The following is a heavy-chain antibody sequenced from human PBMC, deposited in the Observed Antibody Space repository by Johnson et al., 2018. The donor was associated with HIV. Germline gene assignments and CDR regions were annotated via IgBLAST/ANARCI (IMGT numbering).Heavy chain of an antibody. D-gene: IGHD6-6*01. Sequence: QMQLVESGGGVDQPGRSLRLSCAASGFTFSSYGMHWVRQAPGKGLAWVAFISSDGSNKYFAVSVTGRFSISRDNSKNTLYLQMNSLRAEDTAVYYCARDRGSSSLDAFDIWGQGTMVTVSS. J-gene: IGHJ3*02. V-gene: IGHV3-30*03. CDR2: ISSDGSNK. CDR1: GFTFSSYG. CDR3: ARDRGSSSLDAFDI.